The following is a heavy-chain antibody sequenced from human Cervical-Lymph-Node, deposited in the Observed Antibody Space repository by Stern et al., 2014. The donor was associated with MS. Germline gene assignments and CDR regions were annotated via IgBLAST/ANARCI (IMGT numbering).Heavy chain of an antibody. CDR2: IYPGDSDT. V-gene: IGHV5-51*01. CDR1: GYSFTNYW. J-gene: IGHJ4*02. D-gene: IGHD6-19*01. CDR3: ARHCAKREQCAFDY. Sequence: VQLMQSGAEVKKPGESLKISCKGSGYSFTNYWIGWVRQMPGKGLEWMGIIYPGDSDTRYSPSFQGQVTISADKSIRTASLQWSSLKASDTAMYYCARHCAKREQCAFDYWGQGTLVTVSS.